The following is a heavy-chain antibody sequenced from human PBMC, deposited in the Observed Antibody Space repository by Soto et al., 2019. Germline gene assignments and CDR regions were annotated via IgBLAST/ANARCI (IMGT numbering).Heavy chain of an antibody. CDR1: GFSLSTSW. V-gene: IGHV3-7*01. CDR2: IRQDGSDK. J-gene: IGHJ6*02. CDR3: ASKRLYFYGLDV. Sequence: EVQLVESGGGLVQPGGSLRLSCTASGFSLSTSWMTWVRQAPGKGLEWVANIRQDGSDKYYVDSVKGRFTISRNNAKNSLYLQMTSLSAEDTAVYYCASKRLYFYGLDVWGQGTTVAVSS.